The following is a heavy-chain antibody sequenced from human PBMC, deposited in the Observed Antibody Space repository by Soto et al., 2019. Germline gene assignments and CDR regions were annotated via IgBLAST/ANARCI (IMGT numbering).Heavy chain of an antibody. Sequence: PSETLSLTCTVSGGSISSSSYYWGWIRQPPGKGLEWIGSIYYSGSTYYNPSLKSRVTISVDTSKNQFSLKLSSVTAADTAVYYCARLSEELRIDYWGQGTLVTVSS. D-gene: IGHD1-7*01. CDR3: ARLSEELRIDY. CDR2: IYYSGST. J-gene: IGHJ4*02. V-gene: IGHV4-39*01. CDR1: GGSISSSSYY.